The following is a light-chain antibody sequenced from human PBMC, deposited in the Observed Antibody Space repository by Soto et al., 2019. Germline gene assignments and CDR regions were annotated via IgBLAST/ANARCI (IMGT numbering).Light chain of an antibody. CDR3: QQYSGDEWT. J-gene: IGKJ1*01. V-gene: IGKV1-5*03. Sequence: DIQMTHSPSTLSGSVGDRVTFTCLASQSVSIWVAWYQQRPGRAPKLLIYKASSLEYGVPSRFSGRGSGTEFTLTISSLQPDDFGTYYCQQYSGDEWTFGQGTKVDIK. CDR1: QSVSIW. CDR2: KAS.